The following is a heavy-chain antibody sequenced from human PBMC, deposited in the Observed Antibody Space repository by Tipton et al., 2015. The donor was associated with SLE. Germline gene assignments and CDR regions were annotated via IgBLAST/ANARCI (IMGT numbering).Heavy chain of an antibody. D-gene: IGHD6-13*01. J-gene: IGHJ4*02. CDR3: AREVGAAAGPFDY. V-gene: IGHV4-4*09. Sequence: TLSLTCTVSGGSISSYYWSWIRQPPGKGLEWIGYIYTSGSTNYNPSLKSRVTISVDTSKNQFSLKLSSVTAADTAVYYCAREVGAAAGPFDYWGQGTLVTVSS. CDR1: GGSISSYY. CDR2: IYTSGST.